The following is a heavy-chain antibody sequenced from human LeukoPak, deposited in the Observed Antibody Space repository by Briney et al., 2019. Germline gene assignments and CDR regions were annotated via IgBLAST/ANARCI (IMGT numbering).Heavy chain of an antibody. Sequence: GGSLRLSCAASGFTFSSYGMHWVRQAPGKGLEWVAIISYDGSNKYYADSVKGRFTISRDNSKNTLYLQMNSLKTEDTAVYYCTTDRSSSSSGLGYWGQGTLVTVSS. CDR3: TTDRSSSSSGLGY. J-gene: IGHJ4*02. D-gene: IGHD6-6*01. CDR1: GFTFSSYG. CDR2: ISYDGSNK. V-gene: IGHV3-30*03.